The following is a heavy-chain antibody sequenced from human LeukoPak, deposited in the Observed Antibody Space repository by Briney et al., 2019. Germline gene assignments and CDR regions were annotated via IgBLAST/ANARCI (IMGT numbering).Heavy chain of an antibody. Sequence: PSETLSLTCAVYGGSFSGYYWSWIRQPPGKGLEWIGYIYYSGNTNYNPSLKSRVTISVDTSKKQFSLNLRSVTAADTAVYYCARTPTYYGSATYLDYWGQGTLVTVSS. CDR1: GGSFSGYY. D-gene: IGHD3-10*01. J-gene: IGHJ4*02. CDR3: ARTPTYYGSATYLDY. V-gene: IGHV4-59*01. CDR2: IYYSGNT.